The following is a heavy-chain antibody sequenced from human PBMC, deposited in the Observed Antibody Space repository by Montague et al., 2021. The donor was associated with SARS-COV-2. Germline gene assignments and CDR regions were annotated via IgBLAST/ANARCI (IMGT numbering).Heavy chain of an antibody. CDR1: GGSITVSHYD. CDR2: VHYTGTT. V-gene: IGHV4-39*01. CDR3: ARHRANAGSFDI. D-gene: IGHD1-1*01. J-gene: IGHJ3*02. Sequence: SETLSLTCTVSGGSITVSHYDWGWIRQPPGKGLEWIGSVHYTGTTSYNASLKSRLTISVDMSENQFSLKMTSVTASDTAVYYCARHRANAGSFDIWGQGTMVTVSS.